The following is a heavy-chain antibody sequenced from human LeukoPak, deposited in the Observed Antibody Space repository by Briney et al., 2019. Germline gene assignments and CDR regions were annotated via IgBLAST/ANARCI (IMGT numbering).Heavy chain of an antibody. CDR3: ARDHSSGWNYYYYYMDV. V-gene: IGHV4-61*02. Sequence: SETLSLTCTVSGGSISSGSYYWSWIRQPAGKGLEWIGRIYTSGSTNYNPSLKSRVTISVDTSKNQFSLKLSSVTAADTAVYYCARDHSSGWNYYYYYMDVWGKGTTVTISS. J-gene: IGHJ6*03. CDR1: GGSISSGSYY. D-gene: IGHD6-19*01. CDR2: IYTSGST.